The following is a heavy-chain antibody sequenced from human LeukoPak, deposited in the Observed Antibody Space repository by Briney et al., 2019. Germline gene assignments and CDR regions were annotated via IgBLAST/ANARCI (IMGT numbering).Heavy chain of an antibody. J-gene: IGHJ4*02. CDR3: AKGTFYYDSSAFFDY. Sequence: GGSLRLSCAASGFTFSSSAMSWVRQAPGKGLEWVSAISGSGGITYYADSVRGRFTISRDDSKNTLYLQLNGLRAEDTAVYYCAKGTFYYDSSAFFDYWGQGTLVTVSS. CDR1: GFTFSSSA. CDR2: ISGSGGIT. D-gene: IGHD3-22*01. V-gene: IGHV3-23*01.